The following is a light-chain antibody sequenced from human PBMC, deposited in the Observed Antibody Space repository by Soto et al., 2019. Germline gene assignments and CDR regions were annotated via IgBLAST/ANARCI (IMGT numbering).Light chain of an antibody. CDR2: GVS. CDR1: QSISSSY. CDR3: QQYDGSLT. J-gene: IGKJ1*01. V-gene: IGKV3-20*01. Sequence: EIVLTQSPGTLSLSPGERATLSCRASQSISSSYLAWYQQKPGQAPRLLVYGVSNRATGIPDRFSGSGSGTDFTLTIARLEPDDFAVYYCQQYDGSLTFGQGTKVEFK.